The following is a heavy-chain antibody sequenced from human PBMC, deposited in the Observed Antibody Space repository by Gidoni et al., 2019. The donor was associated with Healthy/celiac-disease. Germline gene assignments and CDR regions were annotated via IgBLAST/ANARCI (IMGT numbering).Heavy chain of an antibody. CDR3: ARDRGVAVAGTDY. J-gene: IGHJ4*02. V-gene: IGHV3-7*03. D-gene: IGHD6-19*01. Sequence: EVQLVESGGGLVQPGGSLRLSCAASGFTFSSYWMSWVRQAPGKGLEWVANIKQDGSEKYYVDSVKGRFTISRDNAKNSLYLQMNSLRAEDTAVYYCARDRGVAVAGTDYWGQGTLVTVSS. CDR2: IKQDGSEK. CDR1: GFTFSSYW.